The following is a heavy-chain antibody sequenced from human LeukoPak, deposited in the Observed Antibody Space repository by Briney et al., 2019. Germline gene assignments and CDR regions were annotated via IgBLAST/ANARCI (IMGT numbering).Heavy chain of an antibody. CDR1: GYTFTSFD. CDR2: MNPNTGNT. CDR3: ARMNYYDSSGKNWFDP. V-gene: IGHV1-8*01. Sequence: GASVKVSCKASGYTFTSFDINWVRQATGQGLEGMGWMNPNTGNTGYAQKFQGRITRTRNTSISTAYMELSSLRPEDTAVYYCARMNYYDSSGKNWFDPWGQGTLVTVSS. J-gene: IGHJ5*02. D-gene: IGHD3-22*01.